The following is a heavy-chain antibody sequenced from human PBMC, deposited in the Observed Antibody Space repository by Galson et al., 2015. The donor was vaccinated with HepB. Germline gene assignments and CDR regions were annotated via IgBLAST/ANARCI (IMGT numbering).Heavy chain of an antibody. CDR1: GFTFSSYA. D-gene: IGHD6-19*01. Sequence: SLRLSCAASGFTFSSYAMSWVRQAPGKGLEWVSAISGSGGSTYYADSAKGRFTISRDNSKNTLYLQMNSLRAEDTAVYYCAKDCIAVAGLIFFFDIWGQGTMVTVSS. V-gene: IGHV3-23*01. J-gene: IGHJ3*02. CDR2: ISGSGGST. CDR3: AKDCIAVAGLIFFFDI.